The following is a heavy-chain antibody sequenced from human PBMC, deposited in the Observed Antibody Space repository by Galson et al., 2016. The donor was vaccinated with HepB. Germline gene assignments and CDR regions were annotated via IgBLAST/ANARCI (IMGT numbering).Heavy chain of an antibody. CDR2: ITSKTDGGKT. CDR1: GFTLTDAW. CDR3: TTVGAMLYIAY. D-gene: IGHD3-10*02. V-gene: IGHV3-15*01. J-gene: IGHJ4*02. Sequence: SLRLSCAASGFTLTDAWMNWVRQAPGVGLKWVGRITSKTDGGKTAYAAPVRGRFTISTDDSKKTVYLQMNSLKPDDTAVYYCTTVGAMLYIAYCGQGTPVTVSS.